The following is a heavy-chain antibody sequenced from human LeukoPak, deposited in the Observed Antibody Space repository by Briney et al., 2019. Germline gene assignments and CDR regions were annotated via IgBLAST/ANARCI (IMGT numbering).Heavy chain of an antibody. V-gene: IGHV3-53*01. J-gene: IGHJ4*02. CDR3: ARLVATTGRLYFDY. CDR1: GGSISSYY. D-gene: IGHD1-1*01. Sequence: PSETLSLTCTVSGGSISSYYWSWIRQPPGKGLEYVSVIYSGGNTYYAGSVKGRFTISRDNSRNTVYLQMNSLRAEDTAVFYCARLVATTGRLYFDYWGQGTLVTVSS. CDR2: IYSGGNT.